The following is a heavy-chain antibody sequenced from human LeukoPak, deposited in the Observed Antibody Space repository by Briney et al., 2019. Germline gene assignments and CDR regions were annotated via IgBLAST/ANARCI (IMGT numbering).Heavy chain of an antibody. V-gene: IGHV4-59*08. CDR3: ARQTYDGYFDY. D-gene: IGHD3-3*01. CDR2: IYNSGST. J-gene: IGHJ4*02. CDR1: RDSIRSYY. Sequence: ETLSLTCIVSRDSIRSYYWSWIRQPPETGLEWIGNIYNSGSTKYNPSLKTRVTISLDTSNNQFSLKLNSVTAADTAVYYCARQTYDGYFDYWGQGTLVTVSS.